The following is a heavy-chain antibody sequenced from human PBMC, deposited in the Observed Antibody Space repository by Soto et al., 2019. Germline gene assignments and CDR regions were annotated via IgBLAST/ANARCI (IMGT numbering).Heavy chain of an antibody. V-gene: IGHV4-61*01. CDR1: GGSVSTGSYH. CDR2: IFFTGST. J-gene: IGHJ6*02. Sequence: QVQLQESGPGLVRPSETLSLTCTVSGGSVSTGSYHWSWLRQPPGKGLEWIGDIFFTGSTHYNPSLKERVTISVDASKNQFSLTVTSVTAADTAVYYCASDGHGMDVWGQGTPVSVSS. CDR3: ASDGHGMDV.